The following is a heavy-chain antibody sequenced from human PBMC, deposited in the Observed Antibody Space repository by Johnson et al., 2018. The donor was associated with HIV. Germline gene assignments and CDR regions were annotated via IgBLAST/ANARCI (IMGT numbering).Heavy chain of an antibody. D-gene: IGHD4-17*01. CDR2: IYSGDTT. V-gene: IGHV3-66*01. J-gene: IGHJ3*02. CDR3: ARMTTTVSHHDAFDI. Sequence: MLLVQSGGGLVQPGGSLRLSCAASGFTVSTNYMGWVRQAPGQGLEWVSLIYSGDTTYYADSVKGRFTISRDNSKNTLYLQMNSLRAEDTAVYYCARMTTTVSHHDAFDIWGQGTMVTVSS. CDR1: GFTVSTNY.